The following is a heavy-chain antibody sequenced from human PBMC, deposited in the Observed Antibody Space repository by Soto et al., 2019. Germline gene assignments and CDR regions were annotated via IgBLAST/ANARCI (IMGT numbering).Heavy chain of an antibody. CDR3: ARESYDILTGPYYYYGMDV. D-gene: IGHD3-9*01. V-gene: IGHV3-33*01. J-gene: IGHJ6*02. CDR1: GFTFSSYG. CDR2: IWYDGSNK. Sequence: QVQLVESGGGVVQPGRSLRLSCAASGFTFSSYGMHWVRQAPGKGLEWVAVIWYDGSNKCYADSVKGRFTISRDNSKNTLYLQMSSLGAEDTAVYYCARESYDILTGPYYYYGMDVWGQGTTVTVSS.